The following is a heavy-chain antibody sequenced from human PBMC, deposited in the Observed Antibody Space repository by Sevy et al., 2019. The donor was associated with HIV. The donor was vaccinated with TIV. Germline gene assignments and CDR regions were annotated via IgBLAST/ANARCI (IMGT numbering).Heavy chain of an antibody. CDR1: GFTFSSYS. D-gene: IGHD6-13*01. V-gene: IGHV3-21*01. CDR3: ARGSPAAGIVDY. CDR2: ISSSSYI. J-gene: IGHJ4*02. Sequence: GSLRLSCAASGFTFSSYSMNWVRQAPGKGLEWVSSISSSSYIYYADSVKGRFTISRDNAKNSLYLQMNSLRAEDTAVYYCARGSPAAGIVDYWGQGTLVTVSS.